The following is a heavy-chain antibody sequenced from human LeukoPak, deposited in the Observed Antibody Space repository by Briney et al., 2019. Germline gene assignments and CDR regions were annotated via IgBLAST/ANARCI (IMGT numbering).Heavy chain of an antibody. D-gene: IGHD3-16*01. V-gene: IGHV4-39*01. Sequence: SETLSLTCTVSGGSISSYYWSWIRQPPGKGLEWIGSLSDTTTYRNASLKSRVSISVDSSKKQVSLKVTSVTAADTAVYFCVSQTVPQLAGGILAPYYFDVWGQGILVTVSS. CDR3: VSQTVPQLAGGILAPYYFDV. CDR2: LSDTTT. J-gene: IGHJ4*02. CDR1: GGSISSYY.